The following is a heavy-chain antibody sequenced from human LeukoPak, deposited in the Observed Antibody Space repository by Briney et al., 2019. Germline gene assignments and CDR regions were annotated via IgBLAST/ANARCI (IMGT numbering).Heavy chain of an antibody. CDR2: INHSGST. CDR1: GGSFSGYY. V-gene: IGHV4-34*01. Sequence: SETLSLTCAVYGGSFSGYYWSWIRQPPGKGLEWIGEINHSGSTNYNPSLKSRVTISVDTSKNQFSLKLSSVTAADTAVYYCARGLMPDTYYYDSSGDEIDYSGQGTLVTVSS. CDR3: ARGLMPDTYYYDSSGDEIDY. J-gene: IGHJ4*02. D-gene: IGHD3-22*01.